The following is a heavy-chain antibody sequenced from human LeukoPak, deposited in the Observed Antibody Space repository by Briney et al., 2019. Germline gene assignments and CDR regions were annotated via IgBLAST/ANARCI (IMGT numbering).Heavy chain of an antibody. CDR2: IKQDGSDK. CDR3: ARAGRVAGPSAKY. V-gene: IGHV3-7*03. CDR1: EFTFSSYS. D-gene: IGHD6-19*01. J-gene: IGHJ4*02. Sequence: PGGSLRLSCAASEFTFSSYSMNWVRQAPGKGLEWVASIKQDGSDKYYVDSVKGRFTISRDNAKNSMYLQMNSLRAEDTAVYYCARAGRVAGPSAKYWGQGTLVIVSS.